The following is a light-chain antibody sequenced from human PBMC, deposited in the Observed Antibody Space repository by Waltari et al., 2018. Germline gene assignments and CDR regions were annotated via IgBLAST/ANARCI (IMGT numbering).Light chain of an antibody. Sequence: DIQMTQSPPSLSASVGDRVTMTCRASQSITNYLSWYQHKLGEAPNLLVYDASTLVSGVPSRFNGSGSGTEFTLTISSLQPEDLATYYCLQTYSTLMFSFGPGTKVDL. J-gene: IGKJ3*01. CDR2: DAS. V-gene: IGKV1-39*01. CDR3: LQTYSTLMFS. CDR1: QSITNY.